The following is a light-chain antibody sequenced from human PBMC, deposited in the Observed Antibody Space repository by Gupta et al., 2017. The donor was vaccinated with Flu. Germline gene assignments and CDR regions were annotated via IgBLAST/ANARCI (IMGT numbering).Light chain of an antibody. CDR2: GAS. J-gene: IGKJ1*01. CDR1: QSVSSN. Sequence: PATLSVSPGERATLSCRASQSVSSNLVWYQQKPGQVPRPLIYGASTRATGLPDRFSGTGSGTEFTLTISSLQSEDFAVYYCQQYNNWPWTFGQGTKVEIK. CDR3: QQYNNWPWT. V-gene: IGKV3-15*01.